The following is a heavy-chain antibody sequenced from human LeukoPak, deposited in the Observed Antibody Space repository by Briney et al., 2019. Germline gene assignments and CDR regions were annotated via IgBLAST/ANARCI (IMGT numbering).Heavy chain of an antibody. CDR1: GGSMSSSSYY. V-gene: IGHV4-39*07. D-gene: IGHD3-3*01. CDR3: ARVVVFGVVSSDYYYYYMDV. Sequence: SDTLSLTCTVSGGSMSSSSYYWGWIRQPPGKGLEWIGSIYYSGSTYYNPSLKSRVTISVDTSKNQFSLKLSSVTAADTAVYYCARVVVFGVVSSDYYYYYMDVWGKGTTVTVSS. J-gene: IGHJ6*03. CDR2: IYYSGST.